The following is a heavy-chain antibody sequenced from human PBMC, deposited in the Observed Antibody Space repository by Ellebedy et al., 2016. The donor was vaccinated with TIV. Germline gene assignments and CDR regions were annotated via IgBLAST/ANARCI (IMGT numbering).Heavy chain of an antibody. CDR1: GFTFSSYW. V-gene: IGHV4-34*01. Sequence: GSLRLSXAASGFTFSSYWMSWIRQPPGKGLEWIGEINHSGSTNYNPSLKSRVTISVDTSKNQFSLKLSSVTAADTAVYYCARGDYDYVWGSYRLAFDPWGQGTLVTVSS. CDR3: ARGDYDYVWGSYRLAFDP. CDR2: INHSGST. D-gene: IGHD3-16*02. J-gene: IGHJ5*02.